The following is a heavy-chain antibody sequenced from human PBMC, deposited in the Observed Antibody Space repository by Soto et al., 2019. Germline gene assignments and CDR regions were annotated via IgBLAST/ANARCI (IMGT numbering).Heavy chain of an antibody. D-gene: IGHD4-17*01. CDR2: IDPSAPYT. Sequence: GESLKISCRSSGYSFTTFWISWVRQMPGKGLEWMGKIDPSAPYTNYSPSFQGHVTISADRSISTAYLQWSSLKASDTAMYYCARRRDYGDSVAFWGPGTLVTGSS. J-gene: IGHJ4*02. CDR3: ARRRDYGDSVAF. CDR1: GYSFTTFW. V-gene: IGHV5-10-1*01.